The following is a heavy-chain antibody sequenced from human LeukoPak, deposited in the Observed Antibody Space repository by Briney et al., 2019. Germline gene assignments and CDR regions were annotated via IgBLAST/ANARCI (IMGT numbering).Heavy chain of an antibody. Sequence: TSETLSLTCTVSGGSISSYHWIWIRQPPGKGLEWIGYIHYSGSTNYNPSLKSRVTTSVDTSKKQFSLKLRSVTAADTAVYYCARSVSWGLLVRDDAFDIWGQGTMVTVSS. D-gene: IGHD2-21*01. V-gene: IGHV4-59*08. CDR3: ARSVSWGLLVRDDAFDI. CDR2: IHYSGST. CDR1: GGSISSYH. J-gene: IGHJ3*02.